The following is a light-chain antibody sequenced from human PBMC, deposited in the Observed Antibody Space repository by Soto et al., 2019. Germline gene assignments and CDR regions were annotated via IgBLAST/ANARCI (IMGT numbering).Light chain of an antibody. Sequence: EIVMTQSPATLSVSPGERATLSCRASQSVSSNVAWYQQKPGQAPRLLIYGASTRATGIPGRFSGSGSGTEFTLTISSLQSEDFAIYYCQQYNNWPPITFGQGTRLEIK. J-gene: IGKJ5*01. V-gene: IGKV3-15*01. CDR3: QQYNNWPPIT. CDR2: GAS. CDR1: QSVSSN.